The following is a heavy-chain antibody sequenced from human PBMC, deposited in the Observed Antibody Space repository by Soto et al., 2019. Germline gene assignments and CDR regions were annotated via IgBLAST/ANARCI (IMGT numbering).Heavy chain of an antibody. V-gene: IGHV1-3*01. J-gene: IGHJ2*01. Sequence: QVQLVQSGAEVKKPGASVKVSCKASGYTFTSYAMHWVRQAPGQRLEWMGWINAGNGNTKYSQKFQGRVTITRDTSASTAYMELSSLRSEDTSVYYCARAPQEAGPAVLYWYFDLWGRGTLVTVSS. CDR3: ARAPQEAGPAVLYWYFDL. CDR2: INAGNGNT. D-gene: IGHD3-10*01. CDR1: GYTFTSYA.